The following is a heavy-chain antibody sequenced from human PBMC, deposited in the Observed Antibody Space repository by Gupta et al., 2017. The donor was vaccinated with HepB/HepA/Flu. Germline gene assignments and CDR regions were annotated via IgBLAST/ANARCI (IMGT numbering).Heavy chain of an antibody. V-gene: IGHV3-23*01. CDR3: AKDLHAWSAMDV. D-gene: IGHD3-3*01. CDR2: IGSDMST. CDR1: GFTFGSNA. J-gene: IGHJ6*03. Sequence: EVQLLESGGGLVQPGGSLRLSCAASGFTFGSNAMNWVRQAPGKGLEWVSGIGSDMSTHYADSVKGRFTISRDNSKNTLYLQMNSLRAEDTAVYYCAKDLHAWSAMDVWGKGTTVTVSS.